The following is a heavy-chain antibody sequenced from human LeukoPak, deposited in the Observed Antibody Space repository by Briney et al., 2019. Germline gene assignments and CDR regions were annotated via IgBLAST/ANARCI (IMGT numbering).Heavy chain of an antibody. V-gene: IGHV3-30*02. CDR1: GCTFSNYG. J-gene: IGHJ4*02. Sequence: GGSLRLSCEASGCTFSNYGMHWVRQAPGKGLQWVAFVRYDGGGKYYADSVKGRLTISRDNSKNTLYLEMNSLRAEDTAIYYCAKDSGRVTIFGVLIPLDYWGQGTLVTVSS. CDR3: AKDSGRVTIFGVLIPLDY. CDR2: VRYDGGGK. D-gene: IGHD3-3*01.